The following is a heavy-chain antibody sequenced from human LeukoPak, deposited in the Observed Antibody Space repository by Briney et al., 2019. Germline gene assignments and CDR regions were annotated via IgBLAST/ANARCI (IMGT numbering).Heavy chain of an antibody. J-gene: IGHJ4*02. CDR2: INNIGTST. D-gene: IGHD1-26*01. Sequence: GGSLRLSCAASGLTFTNYWMHWVRQAPGKGLLWVSRINNIGTSTSYADSVKGRFTISRDNAKNTLYLQMYSLRAEDTAVYYCTREVSGSSYFDYWGQGTLVTVSS. V-gene: IGHV3-74*01. CDR3: TREVSGSSYFDY. CDR1: GLTFTNYW.